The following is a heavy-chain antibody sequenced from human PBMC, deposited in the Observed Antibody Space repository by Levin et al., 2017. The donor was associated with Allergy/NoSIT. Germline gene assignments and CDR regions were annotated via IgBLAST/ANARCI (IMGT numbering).Heavy chain of an antibody. CDR3: ARGGPQNYDYNWGSYRDGYFDY. CDR2: IRNKAHGGTT. CDR1: GFTFGDYA. Sequence: HPGGSLRLSCTGSGFTFGDYAMSWVRQAPGKGLEWVGFIRNKAHGGTTEYAASVKGRLTISRDDSKSIAYLQMNSLKTEDTAVYFCARGGPQNYDYNWGSYRDGYFDYWGQGTLVTVSS. D-gene: IGHD3-16*02. J-gene: IGHJ4*02. V-gene: IGHV3-49*04.